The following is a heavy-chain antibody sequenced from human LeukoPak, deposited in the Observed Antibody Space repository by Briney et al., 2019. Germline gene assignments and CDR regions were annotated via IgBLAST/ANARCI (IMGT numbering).Heavy chain of an antibody. V-gene: IGHV3-21*01. CDR3: ARDLGRYCSGGSCYPDY. D-gene: IGHD2-15*01. CDR2: ISRSSSYI. Sequence: PGGSLRLSCAASGFTFSSYSMNWVRQAPGKGLEWVSSISRSSSYIYYADSVKGRFTISRVNAKNSLYLQMNSLRAEDTAVYYCARDLGRYCSGGSCYPDYWGQGTLVTVSS. J-gene: IGHJ4*02. CDR1: GFTFSSYS.